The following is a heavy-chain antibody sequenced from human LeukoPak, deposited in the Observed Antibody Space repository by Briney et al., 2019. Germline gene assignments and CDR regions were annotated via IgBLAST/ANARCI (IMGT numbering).Heavy chain of an antibody. CDR3: AKDMDSSGQAPDAFDI. CDR2: IYSGGST. J-gene: IGHJ3*02. V-gene: IGHV3-53*05. Sequence: GGSLRLSCAASGFTVSSNYMSWVRQAPGKGLEWVSVIYSGGSTYYADSVKGRFTISRDNAKNSLYLQMNGPRAEDTALYYCAKDMDSSGQAPDAFDIWGQGTMVTVSS. CDR1: GFTVSSNY. D-gene: IGHD3-22*01.